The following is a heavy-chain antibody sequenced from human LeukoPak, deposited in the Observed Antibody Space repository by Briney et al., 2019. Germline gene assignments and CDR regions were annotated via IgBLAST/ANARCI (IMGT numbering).Heavy chain of an antibody. V-gene: IGHV3-23*01. D-gene: IGHD2-2*01. Sequence: GGSLRLSCAASGFTFSSYAMSWVRQAPGKGLEWVSSISGSGGGTYYVDSVKGRFTISRDNSKNTLYLQMNSLRAEDTAVYYCAKDFPRHCSSTSCYLGYFQHWGQGTLVTVSS. CDR1: GFTFSSYA. J-gene: IGHJ1*01. CDR2: ISGSGGGT. CDR3: AKDFPRHCSSTSCYLGYFQH.